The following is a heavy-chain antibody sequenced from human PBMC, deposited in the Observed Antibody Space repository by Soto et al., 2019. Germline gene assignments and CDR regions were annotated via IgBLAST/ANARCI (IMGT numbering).Heavy chain of an antibody. V-gene: IGHV4-34*01. CDR3: ARDQIAAAGIDY. J-gene: IGHJ4*02. Sequence: SETLSLTCAVYGGSFSGYYWSWIRQPPGKGLEWIGEINHSGSTNYNPSLKSRVTISVDTSKNQFSLKLSSETAADTAVYYCARDQIAAAGIDYWGQGTLVTVSS. D-gene: IGHD6-13*01. CDR2: INHSGST. CDR1: GGSFSGYY.